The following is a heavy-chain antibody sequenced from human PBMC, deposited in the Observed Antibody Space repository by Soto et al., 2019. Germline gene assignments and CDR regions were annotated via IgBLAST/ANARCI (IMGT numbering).Heavy chain of an antibody. J-gene: IGHJ4*02. CDR2: INAGNGNT. CDR1: GYTFTSYA. V-gene: IGHV1-3*01. D-gene: IGHD4-17*01. Sequence: ASVKVSCKASGYTFTSYAMHWVRQAPGQRLEWMGWINAGNGNTKFSQKFQDRVTITRDTSASTAYMELTSLTSEDTAVYYCARDSPGYGDYVLFDYWSQGTLVTVSS. CDR3: ARDSPGYGDYVLFDY.